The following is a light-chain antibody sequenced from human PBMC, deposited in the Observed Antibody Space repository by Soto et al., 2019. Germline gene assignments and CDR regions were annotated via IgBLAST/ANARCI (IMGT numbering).Light chain of an antibody. CDR1: SSDVGGYKD. V-gene: IGLV2-14*03. CDR3: SSYTSSSSYV. CDR2: DIS. Sequence: QSALTQPASVSGSPGQSITISCTGTSSDVGGYKDVSWYQQYPGKAPKLMIYDISNRPSGVSNRFSGSKSGNTASLTISGLQAEDEADYYCSSYTSSSSYVFGTGTKLTVL. J-gene: IGLJ1*01.